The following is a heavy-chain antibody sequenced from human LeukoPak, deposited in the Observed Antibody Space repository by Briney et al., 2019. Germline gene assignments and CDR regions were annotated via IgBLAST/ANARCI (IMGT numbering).Heavy chain of an antibody. Sequence: KPSETLSLTCTVSGGSISSYYWSWIRQPPGKGLEWIGYIYYSGSTNYNPSLKSRVTISVDTSKNQFSLKLSSVTAADTAVYYCARLVDTAMVHDCWGQGTLVTVSS. V-gene: IGHV4-59*08. CDR3: ARLVDTAMVHDC. J-gene: IGHJ4*02. CDR1: GGSISSYY. CDR2: IYYSGST. D-gene: IGHD5-18*01.